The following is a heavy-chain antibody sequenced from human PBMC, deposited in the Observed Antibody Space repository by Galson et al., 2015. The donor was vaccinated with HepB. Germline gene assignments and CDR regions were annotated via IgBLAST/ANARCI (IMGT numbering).Heavy chain of an antibody. D-gene: IGHD3-10*01. V-gene: IGHV3-21*01. CDR3: ARSTAVPGIGWETSYYMDV. CDR1: GFTFSSYS. CDR2: ISSSSSYI. J-gene: IGHJ6*03. Sequence: SLRLSCAASGFTFSSYSMNWVRQAPGKGLEWVSSISSSSSYIYYADSVKGRFTISRDNAKNSLYLPMNSLRAEDTAVYYCARSTAVPGIGWETSYYMDVWGKGTTVTVSS.